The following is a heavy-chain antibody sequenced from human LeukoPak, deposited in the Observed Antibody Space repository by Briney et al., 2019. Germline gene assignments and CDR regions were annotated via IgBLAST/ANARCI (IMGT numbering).Heavy chain of an antibody. CDR1: GFSFSSYW. CDR2: IRQDGSER. J-gene: IGHJ4*02. Sequence: GGSLRLSCAASGFSFSSYWMSWVRQAPGKGLEWVATIRQDGSERHSVDFVEGRFTISRDNAQNSLFLQMISLRVEDTAVYYCARGEPLYYFDYWGQGTLVTVSS. CDR3: ARGEPLYYFDY. D-gene: IGHD1-14*01. V-gene: IGHV3-7*03.